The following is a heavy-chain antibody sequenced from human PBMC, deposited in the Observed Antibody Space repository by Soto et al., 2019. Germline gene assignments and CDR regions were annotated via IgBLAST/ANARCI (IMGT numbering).Heavy chain of an antibody. CDR3: AREYCSGGSCYPEHYYYYGMDV. CDR2: ISAYNGNT. V-gene: IGHV1-18*01. CDR1: GYTFTGYG. D-gene: IGHD2-15*01. Sequence: ASVKVSCKASGYTFTGYGISWVRQAPGQGLEWMGWISAYNGNTNYAQKLQGRVTMTTDTSTSTAYMELRSLRSDDTAVYYCAREYCSGGSCYPEHYYYYGMDVWGQGTTVTVSS. J-gene: IGHJ6*02.